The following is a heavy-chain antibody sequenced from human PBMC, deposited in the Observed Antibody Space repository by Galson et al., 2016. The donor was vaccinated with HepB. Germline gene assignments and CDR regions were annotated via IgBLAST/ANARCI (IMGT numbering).Heavy chain of an antibody. V-gene: IGHV1-2*02. CDR2: INPNSGGT. J-gene: IGHJ6*02. Sequence: SVKVSCKASGYTLTGYYMHWVRQAPGQGLEWMGWINPNSGGTNYAQTFQGRVSMTRDKSLSTAYMELSRLRSDDTAVYYCARDYGDNSFYGMDVWGQGTTVTVSS. CDR3: ARDYGDNSFYGMDV. CDR1: GYTLTGYY. D-gene: IGHD4-17*01.